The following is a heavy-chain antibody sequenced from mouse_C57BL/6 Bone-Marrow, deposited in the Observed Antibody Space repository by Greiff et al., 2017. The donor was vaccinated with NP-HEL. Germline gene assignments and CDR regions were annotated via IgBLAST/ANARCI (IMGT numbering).Heavy chain of an antibody. CDR3: AEGDYDYAMDY. V-gene: IGHV1-26*01. CDR1: GYTFTDYY. CDR2: INPNNGGT. D-gene: IGHD2-4*01. J-gene: IGHJ4*01. Sequence: VQLQQSGPELVKPGASVKISCKASGYTFTDYYMNWVKQSHGKSLEWIGDINPNNGGTSYNQKFKGKATLTVDKSSSTAYMELRSLTSEDSAVYYCAEGDYDYAMDYWGKGTSVTVSS.